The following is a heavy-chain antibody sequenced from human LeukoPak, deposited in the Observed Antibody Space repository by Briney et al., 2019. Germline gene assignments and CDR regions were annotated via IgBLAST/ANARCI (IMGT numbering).Heavy chain of an antibody. J-gene: IGHJ4*02. CDR3: ARDSYYYDSSGYPHY. CDR2: MNTDGSTT. V-gene: IGHV3-74*01. Sequence: GGSLRLSCAASGFTFSTYWMHWVRQAPGKGLVWVSRMNTDGSTTSYADSVKGRFTISRDNAKNTLYLQMNSLRAEDTAVYYCARDSYYYDSSGYPHYWGQGTLVTVSS. CDR1: GFTFSTYW. D-gene: IGHD3-22*01.